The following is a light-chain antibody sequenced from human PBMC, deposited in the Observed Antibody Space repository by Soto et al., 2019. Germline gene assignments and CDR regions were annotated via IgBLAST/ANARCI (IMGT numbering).Light chain of an antibody. J-gene: IGKJ4*01. CDR3: QQYVSSPSLT. CDR1: QSVSSY. CDR2: GTS. V-gene: IGKV3-20*01. Sequence: DIVLTQSPGTLSLSPGERATLSCRASQSVSSYLAWYQQKPGQAPRLLIYGTSIRATGIPDRFSGSGSGTDFTLTISRLEPEDSAVYYCQQYVSSPSLTFGGGTKVEIK.